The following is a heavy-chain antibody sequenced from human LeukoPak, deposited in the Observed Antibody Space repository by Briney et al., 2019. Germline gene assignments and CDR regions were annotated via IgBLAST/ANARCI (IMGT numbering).Heavy chain of an antibody. Sequence: GASLRLSCAASGFTFSSYAMSWVRQAPGKGLEWVSAISGSGGSTYYADSVKGRFTISRDNSKNTLYLQMNSLRAEDTAVYYCAKDPQSRYCSSTSCYGPVWFDPWGQGTLVTVS. CDR1: GFTFSSYA. CDR3: AKDPQSRYCSSTSCYGPVWFDP. D-gene: IGHD2-2*01. CDR2: ISGSGGST. J-gene: IGHJ5*02. V-gene: IGHV3-23*01.